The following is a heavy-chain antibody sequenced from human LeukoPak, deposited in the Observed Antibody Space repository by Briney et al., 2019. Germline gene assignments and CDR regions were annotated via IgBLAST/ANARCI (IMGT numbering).Heavy chain of an antibody. Sequence: SETLSLTCTVSGGSVSSGSYYWSWIRQPPGKGLEWIGYIYYSGSTNYNPSLKSRVTISVDTSKNQFSLKLSSVTAADTAVYYCARDWFRWGQGTLVTVSS. D-gene: IGHD3-10*01. CDR2: IYYSGST. V-gene: IGHV4-61*01. CDR3: ARDWFR. CDR1: GGSVSSGSYY. J-gene: IGHJ4*02.